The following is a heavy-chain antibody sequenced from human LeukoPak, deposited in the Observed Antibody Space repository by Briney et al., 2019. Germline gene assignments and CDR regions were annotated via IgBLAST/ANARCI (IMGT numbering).Heavy chain of an antibody. CDR2: ISWNSGSI. CDR1: GFTFDDYA. D-gene: IGHD5-24*01. CDR3: AKSNTYGYNSGFFDY. Sequence: GGSLRLSCAASGFTFDDYAMHWVRQAPGKGLEWVSGISWNSGSIGYADSVKGRFTISRDNVKNSLYLQMNSLRAEDMALYYCAKSNTYGYNSGFFDYWGQGTLVTVSS. V-gene: IGHV3-9*03. J-gene: IGHJ4*02.